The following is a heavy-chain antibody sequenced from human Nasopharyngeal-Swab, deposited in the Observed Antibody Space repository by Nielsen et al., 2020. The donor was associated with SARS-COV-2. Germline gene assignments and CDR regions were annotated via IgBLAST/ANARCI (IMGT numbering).Heavy chain of an antibody. CDR2: IYYSGST. J-gene: IGHJ3*02. V-gene: IGHV4-39*01. Sequence: SETLSLTCTVSGGSISSSSSYWGWIRQPPGKGLEWIGSIYYSGSTYYNPSLKSRVTISVDTSKNQFSLKLSSVTAADTAVYYCARHARWAFDIWGQGTMVTVSS. D-gene: IGHD3-16*01. CDR3: ARHARWAFDI. CDR1: GGSISSSSSY.